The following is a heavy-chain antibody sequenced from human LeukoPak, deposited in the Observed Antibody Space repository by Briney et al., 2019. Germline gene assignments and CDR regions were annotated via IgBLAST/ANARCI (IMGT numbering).Heavy chain of an antibody. Sequence: GGSLRLSCAASGFTFSSYSMNWVRQAPGKGLEWVSYISSSSSTIYYADSVKGRFTISRDNAKNSLYLQMNSLRAEDTAVYYCARLSSWYYYMDVWGKGTTVTVSS. CDR1: GFTFSSYS. J-gene: IGHJ6*03. D-gene: IGHD6-13*01. CDR2: ISSSSSTI. V-gene: IGHV3-48*04. CDR3: ARLSSWYYYMDV.